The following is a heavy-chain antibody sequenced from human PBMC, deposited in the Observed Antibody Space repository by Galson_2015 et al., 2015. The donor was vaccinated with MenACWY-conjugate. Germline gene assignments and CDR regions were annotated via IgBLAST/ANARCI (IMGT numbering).Heavy chain of an antibody. CDR2: INAGNGNT. Sequence: SVKVSCKASGYTFTNYAMHWVRQAPGQRLEWMGWINAGNGNTKYSQKFQGRVTITSDTSASTAYMELSSLRSEDTAVYYCAREIVVAPAASWGDYYYGMDVWGQGTT. V-gene: IGHV1-3*01. CDR3: AREIVVAPAASWGDYYYGMDV. J-gene: IGHJ6*02. CDR1: GYTFTNYA. D-gene: IGHD2-2*01.